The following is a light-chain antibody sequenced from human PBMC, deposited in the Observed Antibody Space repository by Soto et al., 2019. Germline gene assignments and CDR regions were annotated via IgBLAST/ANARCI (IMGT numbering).Light chain of an antibody. Sequence: QSVLTQPASVSGSPGQSITISCTGTSSDVGGYNYVSWYQQHPGKAPKLMIYDDSNRPSGVSNRFSGSKSGNTASLTISGLQAEDEADYYCSSYTSSSIVFGGGTKLTVL. V-gene: IGLV2-14*01. CDR2: DDS. CDR1: SSDVGGYNY. CDR3: SSYTSSSIV. J-gene: IGLJ2*01.